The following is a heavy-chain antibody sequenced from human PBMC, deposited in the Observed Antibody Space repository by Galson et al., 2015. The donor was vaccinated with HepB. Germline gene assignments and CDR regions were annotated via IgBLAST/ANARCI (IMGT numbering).Heavy chain of an antibody. J-gene: IGHJ6*02. V-gene: IGHV3-48*02. CDR2: ISSSSSTI. D-gene: IGHD1-1*01. CDR1: GVTFGSYS. CDR3: ARESKRLKVARYGYYCMDV. Sequence: SLRLSCAASGVTFGSYSMNWVRQAPVQGLEWVSYISSSSSTIYYADSVKGRFTIPRDNAKNSLYLQMNRLIDEDTAVYYSARESKRLKVARYGYYCMDVWGQGTPVTVSS.